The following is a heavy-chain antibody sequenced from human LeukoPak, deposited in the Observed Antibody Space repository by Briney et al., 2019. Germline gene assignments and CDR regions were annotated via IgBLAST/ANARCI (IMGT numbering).Heavy chain of an antibody. CDR2: MNPNSGNT. Sequence: ASVKVSGPASGYTFTSYDINWVRQATGQGLEWMGWMNPNSGNTGYAQKFQGRVTMTRNTSISTAYMELSSLRSEDTAVYYCAGGRGMIVSGWFDPWGQGTLVTVSS. CDR3: AGGRGMIVSGWFDP. V-gene: IGHV1-8*01. D-gene: IGHD3-22*01. CDR1: GYTFTSYD. J-gene: IGHJ5*02.